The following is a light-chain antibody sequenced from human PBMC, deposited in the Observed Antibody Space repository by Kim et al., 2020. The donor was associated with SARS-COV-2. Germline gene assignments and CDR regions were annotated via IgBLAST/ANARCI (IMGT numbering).Light chain of an antibody. CDR2: DVT. V-gene: IGLV2-14*03. CDR1: SSDVGNYNY. Sequence: GQAITIACTGTSSDVGNYNYVSWYQHHPGEAPKVMIYDVTKRPSGVSNRFFGAKSGNTASLTISGLQTEDEAHYYCGSYASSGTLIFGGGTQLTVL. J-gene: IGLJ2*01. CDR3: GSYASSGTLI.